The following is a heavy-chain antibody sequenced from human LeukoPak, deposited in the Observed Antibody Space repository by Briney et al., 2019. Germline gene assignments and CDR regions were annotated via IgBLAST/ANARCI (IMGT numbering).Heavy chain of an antibody. CDR1: GFTFSNYA. J-gene: IGHJ4*02. V-gene: IGHV3-23*01. Sequence: GGSLRLSCAASGFTFSNYAMSWVRQAPGKGLEWVSVISGSGGSTYYADSVKGRLTISRDNSKNTLYLQMNSLRAEDTAVYYCAKLGILTGHYYFDYWGQGTLLTVSS. CDR2: ISGSGGST. D-gene: IGHD3-9*01. CDR3: AKLGILTGHYYFDY.